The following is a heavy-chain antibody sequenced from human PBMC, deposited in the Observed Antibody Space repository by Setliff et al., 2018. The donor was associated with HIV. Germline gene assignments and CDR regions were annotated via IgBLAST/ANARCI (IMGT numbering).Heavy chain of an antibody. CDR3: AKAPWNDVYNWFDP. CDR1: GFTFATYA. Sequence: GGSLRLSCAASGFTFATYAMNWVRQAPGKGLVWVSRVNSDGSSKTYADSVKGRFTISRDNSKNTLYLQMNSLRAEDTAVYYCAKAPWNDVYNWFDPWGQGTLVTVSS. V-gene: IGHV3-23*01. J-gene: IGHJ5*02. D-gene: IGHD1-1*01. CDR2: VNSDGSSK.